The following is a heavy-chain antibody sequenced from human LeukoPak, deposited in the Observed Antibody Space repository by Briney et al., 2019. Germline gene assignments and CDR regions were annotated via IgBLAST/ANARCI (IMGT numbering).Heavy chain of an antibody. Sequence: ASVKVSCKASGYTFASFGISWVRQAPGQGLEWMGWISAYNGNTNYAQKLQGRVTMTTDTSTSTAYMELRSLRSDDTAVYYCARDFGLISGRDFDYWGQGTLVTVSS. J-gene: IGHJ4*02. CDR3: ARDFGLISGRDFDY. CDR2: ISAYNGNT. V-gene: IGHV1-18*01. D-gene: IGHD3/OR15-3a*01. CDR1: GYTFASFG.